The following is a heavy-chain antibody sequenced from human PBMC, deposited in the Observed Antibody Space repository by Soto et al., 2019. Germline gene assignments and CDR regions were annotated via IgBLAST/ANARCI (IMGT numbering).Heavy chain of an antibody. Sequence: EMQLVESGGGLVQPGGSLRLSCAASGFTISSHWMHWVRQAPGKGLVWVSRINSDGSSTSFADSVKGRFTISRDNAKNTLYLQMNSLRAEDTAVYYCVRRYSGTYGCCDPWGQGTLVTVSS. J-gene: IGHJ5*02. CDR2: INSDGSST. D-gene: IGHD1-26*01. CDR3: VRRYSGTYGCCDP. V-gene: IGHV3-74*01. CDR1: GFTISSHW.